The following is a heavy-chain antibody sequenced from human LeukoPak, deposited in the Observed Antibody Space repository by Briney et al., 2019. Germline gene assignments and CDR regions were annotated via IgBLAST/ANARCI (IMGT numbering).Heavy chain of an antibody. D-gene: IGHD5-18*01. V-gene: IGHV1-46*01. CDR1: GYTFTSYY. J-gene: IGHJ5*02. CDR2: INPSGGST. Sequence: ASVKVSCKASGYTFTSYYMHWVRQAPGQGLEWMGIINPSGGSTSYAQKFQGRVTITRDTSASTAYMELSSLRSEDTAVYYCARSLRGIQLWLPGHWFDPWGQGTLVTVSS. CDR3: ARSLRGIQLWLPGHWFDP.